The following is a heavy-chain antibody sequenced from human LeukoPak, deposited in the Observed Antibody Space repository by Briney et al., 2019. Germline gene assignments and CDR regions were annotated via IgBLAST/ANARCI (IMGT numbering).Heavy chain of an antibody. V-gene: IGHV3-7*01. CDR2: IKQDGSEK. J-gene: IGHJ4*02. Sequence: PGGSLRLSCAASGFTFSNYWVHWVRQAPGKGLEWVANIKQDGSEKNYVDSVKGRFTISRDNAENSLFLQMNSLRVEDTAVYYCAREWQGGIAAAGTRIEGDYGGQGTLVAVSS. CDR3: AREWQGGIAAAGTRIEGDY. D-gene: IGHD6-13*01. CDR1: GFTFSNYW.